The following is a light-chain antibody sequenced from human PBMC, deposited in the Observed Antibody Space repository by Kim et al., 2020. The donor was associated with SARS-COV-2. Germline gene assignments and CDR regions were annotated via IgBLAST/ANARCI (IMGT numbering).Light chain of an antibody. Sequence: ASVGDRVTITCRARQSITGYLHWYQQKPGKAPKLLIYAASILQAGVPSRFSGSGSGTDFTLTISSLEPEDFATYYCQQSYSTPLTFGGGTKVDIK. CDR3: QQSYSTPLT. CDR1: QSITGY. J-gene: IGKJ4*01. V-gene: IGKV1-39*01. CDR2: AAS.